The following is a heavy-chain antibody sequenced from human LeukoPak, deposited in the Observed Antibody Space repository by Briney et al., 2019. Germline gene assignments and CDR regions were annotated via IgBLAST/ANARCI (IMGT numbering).Heavy chain of an antibody. Sequence: PSETLSLTCTVSGGSISSYYWSWIRQPPGKGLEWIGYIYYSGSTNYNPSLKSRVTISVDTSKNQFSLKLSSVTAADTGVYYCARGLTLFDPWGQGTLVTVSS. CDR2: IYYSGST. CDR1: GGSISSYY. CDR3: ARGLTLFDP. J-gene: IGHJ5*02. D-gene: IGHD1-20*01. V-gene: IGHV4-59*01.